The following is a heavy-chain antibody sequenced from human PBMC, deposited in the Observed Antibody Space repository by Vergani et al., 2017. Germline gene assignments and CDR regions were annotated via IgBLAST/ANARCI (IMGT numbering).Heavy chain of an antibody. V-gene: IGHV5-51*01. CDR3: ARRYGDYVSWFDP. D-gene: IGHD4-17*01. Sequence: EVQLVPSGAAVKTPGESLKISCKGSGFSFSTYWIGWVRQMPGKGLEWMGLIFPGDSQIRSSLSFQGRVTISADKSISTAYLQWYSLQASDTAMYYCARRYGDYVSWFDPWGQGTLVTVSS. CDR2: IFPGDSQI. J-gene: IGHJ5*02. CDR1: GFSFSTYW.